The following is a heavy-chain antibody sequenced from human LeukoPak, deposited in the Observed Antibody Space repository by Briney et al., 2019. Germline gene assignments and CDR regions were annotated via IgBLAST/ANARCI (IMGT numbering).Heavy chain of an antibody. CDR1: GFNLSGNG. CDR2: IPYDGSHK. CDR3: ARRAGAYSHPYDY. V-gene: IGHV3-30*19. D-gene: IGHD4/OR15-4a*01. J-gene: IGHJ4*02. Sequence: PGGSLRLSCAASGFNLSGNGMHWVRQAPGKGLEWVGFIPYDGSHKYYADSVKGRFTISRDNSKSTLYLQMNSMGAEDTAVYYCARRAGAYSHPYDYWGQGTLVTVSS.